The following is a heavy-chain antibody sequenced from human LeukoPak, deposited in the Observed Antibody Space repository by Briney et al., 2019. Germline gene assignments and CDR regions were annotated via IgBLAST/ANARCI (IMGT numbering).Heavy chain of an antibody. J-gene: IGHJ5*02. V-gene: IGHV4-59*01. CDR2: ISNSGTT. CDR1: GGSMNDNY. D-gene: IGHD4-17*01. CDR3: ARVVRGAVTSNWFDP. Sequence: SETLSLTCSVSGGSMNDNYLTWIRQAPGKGLEWIGYISNSGTTDYNPSLKSRVTMSVDTSKNEFSLKLTSVTAADTAMYYCARVVRGAVTSNWFDPWGQGTLVTVSS.